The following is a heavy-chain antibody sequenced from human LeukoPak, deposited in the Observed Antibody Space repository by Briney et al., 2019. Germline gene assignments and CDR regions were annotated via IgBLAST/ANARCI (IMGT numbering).Heavy chain of an antibody. Sequence: SETLSLTCTVSGGSVSSGSYYWSWIRQPPGKVLEWVGYIYYNGGTNYNPSLKSRVTMSIDTSNNQFSLNLTSVTAADTAVYYCARDSGDGYNYCYYGMDVWGQGTTVTVSS. J-gene: IGHJ6*02. CDR2: IYYNGGT. CDR3: ARDSGDGYNYCYYGMDV. V-gene: IGHV4-61*01. CDR1: GGSVSSGSYY. D-gene: IGHD5-24*01.